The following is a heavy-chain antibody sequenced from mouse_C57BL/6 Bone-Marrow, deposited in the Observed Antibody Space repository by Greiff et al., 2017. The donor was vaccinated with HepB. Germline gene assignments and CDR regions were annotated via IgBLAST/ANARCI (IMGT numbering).Heavy chain of an antibody. V-gene: IGHV1-69*01. J-gene: IGHJ2*01. CDR1: GYTFTSYW. CDR3: ARSDYGSGGDY. D-gene: IGHD1-1*01. Sequence: VKLQHPGAELVMPGASVKLSCKASGYTFTSYWMHWVKQRPGQGLEWIGEIDPSDSYTNYNQKFKGKSTLTVDKSSSTAYMQLSSLTSEDSAVYYCARSDYGSGGDYWGQGTTLTVSS. CDR2: IDPSDSYT.